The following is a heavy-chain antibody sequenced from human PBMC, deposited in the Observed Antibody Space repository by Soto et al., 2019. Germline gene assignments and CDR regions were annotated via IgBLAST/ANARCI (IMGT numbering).Heavy chain of an antibody. CDR3: ARRPLAYFDY. J-gene: IGHJ4*02. V-gene: IGHV4-39*01. CDR2: FWSTGAT. D-gene: IGHD6-13*01. CDR1: GDSIRSGTYS. Sequence: SETLSLTCTVSGDSIRSGTYSWDWLRQSPGRGLEWIGCFWSTGATYYNPSLKGRLTISLDTSKNQFSLNLNSVTAADTAVYFCARRPLAYFDYWGRGTQVTVSS.